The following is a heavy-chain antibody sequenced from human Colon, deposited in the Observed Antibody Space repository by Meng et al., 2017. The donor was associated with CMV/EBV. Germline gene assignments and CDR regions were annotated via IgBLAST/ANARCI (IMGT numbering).Heavy chain of an antibody. Sequence: ASVKVSCKTSGYSFTTYSIAWVRQTPGQGLEWMGWVSPYNGNSTFALKFQGRLTVTSDTSTNTAYMDLRSLRSDDTALYYCARANVVGSLDHWGPGTLVTVSS. CDR2: VSPYNGNS. CDR3: ARANVVGSLDH. CDR1: GYSFTTYS. V-gene: IGHV1-18*04. D-gene: IGHD2-15*01. J-gene: IGHJ4*02.